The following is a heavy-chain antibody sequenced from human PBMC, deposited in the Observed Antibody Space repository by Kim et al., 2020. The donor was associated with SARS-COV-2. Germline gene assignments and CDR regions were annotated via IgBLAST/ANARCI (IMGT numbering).Heavy chain of an antibody. CDR2: ISGSGGST. CDR1: GFTFSSYA. D-gene: IGHD3-10*01. J-gene: IGHJ4*02. Sequence: GGSLRLSCAASGFTFSSYAMSWVRQAPGKGLEWVSAISGSGGSTYYADSVKGRFTISRDNSKNTLYLQMNSLRAEDTAVYYCAKDPSFSRFGELLWKNYFDYWGQGTLVTVSS. CDR3: AKDPSFSRFGELLWKNYFDY. V-gene: IGHV3-23*01.